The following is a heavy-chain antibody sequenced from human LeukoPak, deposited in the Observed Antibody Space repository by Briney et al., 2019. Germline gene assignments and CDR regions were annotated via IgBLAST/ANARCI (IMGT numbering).Heavy chain of an antibody. V-gene: IGHV1-2*02. CDR2: INPDSGVT. CDR3: ARDGTFDI. D-gene: IGHD2-15*01. Sequence: ASVKLSCKASGYTFTDYYMHWVRHAPGQGLEWMGWINPDSGVTNYPQKFQGRVTMTRDTSSSTAYMELIRLRSDDTAVYYCARDGTFDIWGQGTMVTVSS. CDR1: GYTFTDYY. J-gene: IGHJ3*02.